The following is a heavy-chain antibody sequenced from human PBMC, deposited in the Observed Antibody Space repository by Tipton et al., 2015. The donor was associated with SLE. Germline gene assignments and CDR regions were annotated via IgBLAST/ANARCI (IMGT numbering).Heavy chain of an antibody. Sequence: TLSLTCTVSGASVSSRFHQWSWIRQPPGKGLEWIGEVRHRGTTNYNPSLDSRVTISLDRFNNQFTLKMTSVTAADTAVYYCANQNWNYYFWGQGNLVTVSS. CDR1: GASVSSRFHQ. CDR2: VRHRGTT. CDR3: ANQNWNYYF. D-gene: IGHD1-7*01. J-gene: IGHJ4*02. V-gene: IGHV4-39*06.